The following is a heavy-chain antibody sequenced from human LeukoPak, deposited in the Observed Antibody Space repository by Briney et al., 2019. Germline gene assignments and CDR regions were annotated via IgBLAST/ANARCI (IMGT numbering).Heavy chain of an antibody. D-gene: IGHD1-26*01. CDR2: IYYSGST. Sequence: KPSETLSLTCTVSGGSISSYYWSWIRQPPGKGLEWIGYIYYSGSTNYNPSLKSRVTISVDTSKNQFSLKLSSVTAADTAVYYCARGRERYYFDYWGQGTLVTVSS. CDR3: ARGRERYYFDY. CDR1: GGSISSYY. V-gene: IGHV4-59*01. J-gene: IGHJ4*02.